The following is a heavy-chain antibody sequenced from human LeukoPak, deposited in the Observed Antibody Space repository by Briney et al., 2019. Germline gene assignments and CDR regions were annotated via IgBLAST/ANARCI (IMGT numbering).Heavy chain of an antibody. V-gene: IGHV3-21*01. J-gene: IGHJ4*02. D-gene: IGHD2-15*01. CDR3: ARVISCSGGSCYIADY. CDR1: GFTFSSYA. CDR2: ISSSSSYI. Sequence: PGGSLRLSCAASGFTFSSYAMSWVRQAPGKGLEWVSSISSSSSYIYYADSVKGRFTISRDNAKNSLYLQMNSLRAEDTAVYYCARVISCSGGSCYIADYWGQGTLVTVSS.